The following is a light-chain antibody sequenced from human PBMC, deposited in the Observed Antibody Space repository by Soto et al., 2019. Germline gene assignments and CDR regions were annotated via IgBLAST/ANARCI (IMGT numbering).Light chain of an antibody. J-gene: IGKJ1*01. CDR3: QQSYSTPRT. Sequence: DIQITQSPASLSSSVVERFTITCRASQTIINYLNWYQQKPGKAPKLLIYAASTLQSGVPSRFSGSGSGTDFTLSIGSLQPEDFATYYCQQSYSTPRTFGQGTTVDIK. CDR1: QTIINY. V-gene: IGKV1-39*01. CDR2: AAS.